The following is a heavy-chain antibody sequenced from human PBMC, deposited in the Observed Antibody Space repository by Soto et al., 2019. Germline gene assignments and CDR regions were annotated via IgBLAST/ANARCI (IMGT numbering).Heavy chain of an antibody. CDR3: ARAVSGTYFTFDY. CDR2: IYHSGST. CDR1: GGPISTTNW. Sequence: SETLSLTCAVSGGPISTTNWWSWVRQPPGKGLQWIGEIYHSGSTNYNPSLKTRVTISADQSKNQFSLILSSVTAADTAVYYCARAVSGTYFTFDYWGQGALVPVSS. V-gene: IGHV4-4*02. D-gene: IGHD3-10*01. J-gene: IGHJ4*02.